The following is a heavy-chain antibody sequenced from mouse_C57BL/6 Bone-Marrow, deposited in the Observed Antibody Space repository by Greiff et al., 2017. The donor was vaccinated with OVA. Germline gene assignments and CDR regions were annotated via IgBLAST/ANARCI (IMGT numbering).Heavy chain of an antibody. J-gene: IGHJ4*01. V-gene: IGHV10-1*01. CDR2: IRSKSNNYAT. Sequence: EVKLVESGGGLVQPKGSLKLSCAASGFSFNTYAMNWVRQAPGKGLEWVARIRSKSNNYATYYADSVKDRFTISRDDSESMLYLQMNNLKTEDTAMYYCVRRLLLRFYAMDYWGQGTSVTVSS. D-gene: IGHD1-1*01. CDR1: GFSFNTYA. CDR3: VRRLLLRFYAMDY.